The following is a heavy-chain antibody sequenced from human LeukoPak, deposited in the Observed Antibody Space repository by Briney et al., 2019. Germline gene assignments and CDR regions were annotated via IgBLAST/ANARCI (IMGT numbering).Heavy chain of an antibody. CDR2: IWYGGSNK. CDR3: AKDGGIVGATTGYFDY. CDR1: GFTFSSYG. J-gene: IGHJ4*02. V-gene: IGHV3-30*02. D-gene: IGHD1-26*01. Sequence: GGSLRLSCAASGFTFSSYGTHWVRQAPGKGLEWVAVIWYGGSNKYYADSVKGRFTISRDNSKNTLYLQMNSLRAEDTAVYYCAKDGGIVGATTGYFDYWGQGTLVTVSS.